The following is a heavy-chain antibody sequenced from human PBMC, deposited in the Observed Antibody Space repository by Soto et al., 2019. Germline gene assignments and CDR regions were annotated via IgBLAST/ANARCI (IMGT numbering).Heavy chain of an antibody. D-gene: IGHD2-8*01. V-gene: IGHV4-59*01. J-gene: IGHJ4*02. CDR2: IYYSGST. CDR3: ARASGVYAFDY. Sequence: TETLSLTCTVSGGSISSYYWSWIRQPPGKGLEWIGYIYYSGSTNYNPSLKSRVTISVDTSKNQFSLKLSSVTAADTAVYYCARASGVYAFDYWGQGTLVTVSS. CDR1: GGSISSYY.